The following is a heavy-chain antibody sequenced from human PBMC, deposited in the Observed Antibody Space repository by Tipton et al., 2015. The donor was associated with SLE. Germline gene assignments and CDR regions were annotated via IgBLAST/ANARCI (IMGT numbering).Heavy chain of an antibody. Sequence: SLRLSCTVSGFTFTNAWMSWVCQAPRKGLEWVGRIKSKADGGTTDYVAPVKGRFTMSRDDSKNTLYLQMNSLKTEDTAVYYCIPRGYSGYWGQGTLVTVSS. CDR1: GFTFTNAW. D-gene: IGHD5-12*01. J-gene: IGHJ4*02. CDR3: IPRGYSGY. V-gene: IGHV3-15*01. CDR2: IKSKADGGTT.